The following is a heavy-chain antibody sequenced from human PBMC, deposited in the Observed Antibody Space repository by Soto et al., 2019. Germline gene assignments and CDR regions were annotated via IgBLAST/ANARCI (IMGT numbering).Heavy chain of an antibody. Sequence: PGGSLRLSCAASGFTFTKFAMSWVRQAPGKGLEWVASISGPGGSTNYAESVKGRFTISRDDSKNMLYLEMNSLRPEDTAVYYCAKYAGSGPHFDSWGQGTLVTVSS. CDR2: ISGPGGST. CDR1: GFTFTKFA. D-gene: IGHD3-3*01. V-gene: IGHV3-23*01. CDR3: AKYAGSGPHFDS. J-gene: IGHJ4*02.